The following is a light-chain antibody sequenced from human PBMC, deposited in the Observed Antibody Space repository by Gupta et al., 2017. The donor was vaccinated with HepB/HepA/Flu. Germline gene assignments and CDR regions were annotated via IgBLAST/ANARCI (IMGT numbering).Light chain of an antibody. CDR2: YAS. CDR3: HRTSNLPWT. CDR1: QSIGTS. J-gene: IGKJ1*01. V-gene: IGKV6-21*01. Sequence: EIVLTQSPDFQSVTPKEKVTITCRATQSIGTSLHWYQHKPDQSPKLLIKYASKSFSGVPSRFSGSGSGTDFTLTINILEAGDAATYFCHRTSNLPWTFGQGTKVEIK.